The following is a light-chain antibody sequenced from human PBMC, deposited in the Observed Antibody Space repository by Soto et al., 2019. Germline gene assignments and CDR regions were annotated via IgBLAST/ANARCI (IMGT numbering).Light chain of an antibody. CDR1: QSISSY. CDR3: HQSYSSWT. V-gene: IGKV1-39*01. J-gene: IGKJ1*01. Sequence: DTQMTQSPSSLPASVGDRVTITCRASQSISSYLNWYQQKPGKAPNLLIYAASSLQSGVPSRFSGSGSGTDFTLTISSLQPEDFGTFYCHQSYSSWTFGQGTKVDIK. CDR2: AAS.